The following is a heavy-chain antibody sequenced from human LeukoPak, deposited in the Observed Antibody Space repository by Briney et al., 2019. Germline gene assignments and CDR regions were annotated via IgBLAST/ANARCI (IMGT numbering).Heavy chain of an antibody. V-gene: IGHV4-61*02. CDR1: GGSISSGSYY. CDR3: ARGDGYKDFDY. J-gene: IGHJ4*02. CDR2: IYTSGST. D-gene: IGHD5-24*01. Sequence: SETLSLTXTVSGGSISSGSYYWSWIRQPAGKGLEWIGRIYTSGSTNYNPSLKSRVTISVDTSKNQFSLKLSSVTAADTAVYYCARGDGYKDFDYWGQGTLVTVSS.